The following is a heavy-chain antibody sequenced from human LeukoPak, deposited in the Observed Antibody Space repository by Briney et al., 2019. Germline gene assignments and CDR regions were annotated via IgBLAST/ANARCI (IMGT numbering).Heavy chain of an antibody. Sequence: GASVKVSCEASGYTFTGYYMHWVRQAPGQGLEWMGWINPNSGGTNYAQKFQGRVTMTRDTSISTAYMELSRLRSDDTAVYYCAREGDCSSTSCLDYWGQGTLVTVSS. D-gene: IGHD2-2*01. CDR2: INPNSGGT. CDR1: GYTFTGYY. V-gene: IGHV1-2*02. CDR3: AREGDCSSTSCLDY. J-gene: IGHJ4*02.